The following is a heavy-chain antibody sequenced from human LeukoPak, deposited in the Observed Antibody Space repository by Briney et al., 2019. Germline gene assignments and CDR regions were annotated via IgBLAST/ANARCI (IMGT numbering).Heavy chain of an antibody. V-gene: IGHV3-66*01. CDR2: VYSGGTT. CDR1: GFTVSSND. Sequence: GGSQRLSCAASGFTVSSNDISWVRQAPGKGLEWVSVVYSGGTTYFADSVKGRFTISRDDFKNTLYLQMNSLRAEDTAVYYCARDTPTSGFGEFIFYYYGLDVWGQGTTVTVSS. J-gene: IGHJ6*02. D-gene: IGHD3-10*01. CDR3: ARDTPTSGFGEFIFYYYGLDV.